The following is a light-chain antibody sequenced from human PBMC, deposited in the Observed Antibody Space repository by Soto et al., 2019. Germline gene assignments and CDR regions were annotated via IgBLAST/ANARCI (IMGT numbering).Light chain of an antibody. CDR1: SSEAWNYDV. J-gene: IGLJ3*02. Sequence: QSALTQPASVSGSPGQSITISCTGSSSEAWNYDVVSWYQHHPGQVPKLIIYEGNKRPSGVSRRFSASRSGNMASLTISGLQAEDEADYYCCSYVYTNSWAFGGGTKLTVL. V-gene: IGLV2-23*01. CDR2: EGN. CDR3: CSYVYTNSWA.